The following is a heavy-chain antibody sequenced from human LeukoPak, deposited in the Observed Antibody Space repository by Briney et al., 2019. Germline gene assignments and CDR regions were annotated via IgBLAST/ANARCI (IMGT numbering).Heavy chain of an antibody. Sequence: ASVKVSCKASGYIFTSYGISWVRQAPGQGLEWMGWISAYNGNTNYXQKLQGRVTMTTDTSTSTAYMELRSLRSDDTAVYYCARATXXXXYMDVWGKGTTVTVSS. CDR1: GYIFTSYG. V-gene: IGHV1-18*01. CDR3: ARATXXXXYMDV. J-gene: IGHJ6*03. CDR2: ISAYNGNT. D-gene: IGHD1-26*01.